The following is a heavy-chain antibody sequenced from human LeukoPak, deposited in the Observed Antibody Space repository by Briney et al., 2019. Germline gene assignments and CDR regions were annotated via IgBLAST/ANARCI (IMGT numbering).Heavy chain of an antibody. CDR1: GFTFSHTW. CDR3: VGRPWNFDY. Sequence: NPGGSLRLSCAASGFTFSHTWISWVRQAPGKGLEWVGRVKSKNDGGSTDYAAPVKGRFFISRDDSRGTLSLEMNSLKIEDTAVYFCVGRPWNFDYWGQGTLVTVSS. V-gene: IGHV3-15*01. J-gene: IGHJ4*02. D-gene: IGHD1-1*01. CDR2: VKSKNDGGST.